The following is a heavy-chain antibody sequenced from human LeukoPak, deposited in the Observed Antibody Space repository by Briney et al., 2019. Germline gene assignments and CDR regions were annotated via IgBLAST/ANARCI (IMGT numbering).Heavy chain of an antibody. Sequence: SETLSLTCAVYGGSFSGYYWSWIRQPPGKGREWIGEINHSGSTNYNPSLKSRVTISVDTSKNQFSLKLSSVTAADTAVYYCARGLVYYDSSGYYSYWGQGTLVTVSS. V-gene: IGHV4-34*01. CDR2: INHSGST. J-gene: IGHJ4*02. D-gene: IGHD3-22*01. CDR3: ARGLVYYDSSGYYSY. CDR1: GGSFSGYY.